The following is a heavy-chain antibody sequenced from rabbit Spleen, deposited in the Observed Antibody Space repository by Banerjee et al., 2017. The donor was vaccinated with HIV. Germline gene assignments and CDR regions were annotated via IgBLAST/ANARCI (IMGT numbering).Heavy chain of an antibody. D-gene: IGHD8-1*01. Sequence: QEQLVESGGGLVQPGGSLTLTCKASGFSFNSGYDMCWVRQAPGKGLEWVACAYAGSSGSTYSATWAKGRFTISKTSSTTVTLQMTSLTAADTATYFCARDAGTSFSPYGMDLWGQGTLVTVS. CDR1: GFSFNSGYD. CDR2: AYAGSSGST. J-gene: IGHJ6*01. CDR3: ARDAGTSFSPYGMDL. V-gene: IGHV1S45*01.